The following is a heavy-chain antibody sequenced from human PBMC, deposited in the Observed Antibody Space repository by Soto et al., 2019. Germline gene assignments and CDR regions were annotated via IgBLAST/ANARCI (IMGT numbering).Heavy chain of an antibody. CDR2: IRGETNGGTA. D-gene: IGHD3-22*01. J-gene: IGHJ4*02. CDR1: GFNFANYA. V-gene: IGHV3-49*04. CDR3: TRYYYESSGYYVY. Sequence: PVGSLRLSCTVSGFNFANYALTWVRQAPGKGLEWVGFIRGETNGGTADYAASLKGRITISRDDSKSIAYLEINSLQTEDTAVYYCTRYYYESSGYYVYWGQGTLVTVSS.